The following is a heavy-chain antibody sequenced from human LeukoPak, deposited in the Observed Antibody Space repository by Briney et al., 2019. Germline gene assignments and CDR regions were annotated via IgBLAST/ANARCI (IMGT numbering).Heavy chain of an antibody. V-gene: IGHV4-61*02. D-gene: IGHD4-11*01. J-gene: IGHJ4*02. Sequence: SQTLSLTRTVSGGSISSGSYYWSWIRQPAGKGLEWIGRIYTSGSTNYNPSLKSRVTISVDTSKNQFSLKLSSVTAADTAVYYCARGTTVTTRLDYWGQGTLVTVSS. CDR3: ARGTTVTTRLDY. CDR1: GGSISSGSYY. CDR2: IYTSGST.